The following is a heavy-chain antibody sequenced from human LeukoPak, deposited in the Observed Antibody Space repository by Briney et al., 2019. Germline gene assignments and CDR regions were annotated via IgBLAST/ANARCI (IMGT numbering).Heavy chain of an antibody. CDR1: GFTFSSYR. CDR2: ISSSSSTI. D-gene: IGHD5-18*01. Sequence: PGGSLRLSCAASGFTFSSYRMNWVRQAPGKGQEWVSYISSSSSTISYAASVKGRFTISRDNAKNSLYLQMNSLRAEDTAVYYCARMANTAIEPWGQGTLVTVSS. CDR3: ARMANTAIEP. J-gene: IGHJ5*02. V-gene: IGHV3-48*01.